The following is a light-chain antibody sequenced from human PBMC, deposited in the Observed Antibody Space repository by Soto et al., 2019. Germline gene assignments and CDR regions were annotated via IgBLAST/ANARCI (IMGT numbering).Light chain of an antibody. CDR2: EVS. CDR3: NSYTASSTGV. Sequence: QSVLTQPASVSGSPGQSITISCTGTSSDVGGYNSVSWYQQYPGKAPKLLIYEVSNRPSEVSIRFSGSKSGNTASLTISGLQAEDEADYYCNSYTASSTGVFGTGTKGTVL. CDR1: SSDVGGYNS. V-gene: IGLV2-14*01. J-gene: IGLJ1*01.